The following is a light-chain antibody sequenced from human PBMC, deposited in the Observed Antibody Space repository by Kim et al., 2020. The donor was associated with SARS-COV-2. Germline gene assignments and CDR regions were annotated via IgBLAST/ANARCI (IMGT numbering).Light chain of an antibody. Sequence: VSPGGQATLSCRASQSVGSSLAWYQQKPGQPPRLLIYDTSIRATGIPARFSGSGSGTDFTLTISNLEPGDFAIYYCQQRDNWPLTFGGGTKVDIK. CDR2: DTS. CDR1: QSVGSS. CDR3: QQRDNWPLT. V-gene: IGKV3-11*01. J-gene: IGKJ4*01.